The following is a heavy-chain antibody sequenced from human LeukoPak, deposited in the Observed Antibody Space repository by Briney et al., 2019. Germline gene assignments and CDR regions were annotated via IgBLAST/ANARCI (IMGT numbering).Heavy chain of an antibody. V-gene: IGHV1-2*02. D-gene: IGHD6-19*01. CDR1: GYTFTGYY. CDR2: INPNSGGT. Sequence: ASVKVSCKASGYTFTGYYMHWVRQAPGQGLEWMGWINPNSGGTNYAQKFQGRVTMTRDTSISTAYMELSRLRSDDTAVYYCARGSAVAGPYYYGMDVWGQGTTVTVSS. CDR3: ARGSAVAGPYYYGMDV. J-gene: IGHJ6*02.